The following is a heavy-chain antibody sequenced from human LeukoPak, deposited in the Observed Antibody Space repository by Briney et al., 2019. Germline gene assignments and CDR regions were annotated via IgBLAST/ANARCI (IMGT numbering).Heavy chain of an antibody. D-gene: IGHD2-2*01. V-gene: IGHV4-61*02. CDR3: AREVVVVPPHYYYYMDV. J-gene: IGHJ6*03. CDR1: GGSISSGSYY. CDR2: IYTSGST. Sequence: SQTLSLTCTVSGGSISSGSYYWSWIRQPAGKGLEWIGRIYTSGSTNYNPSLKSRVTISVDTSKNQFSLKLSSVTAADTAVYYCAREVVVVPPHYYYYMDVWGKGTRVTVSS.